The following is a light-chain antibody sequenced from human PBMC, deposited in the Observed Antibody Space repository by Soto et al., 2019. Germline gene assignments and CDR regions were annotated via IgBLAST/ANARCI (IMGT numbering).Light chain of an antibody. CDR3: QQYNNWPPIT. J-gene: IGKJ5*01. CDR1: QSVTSN. V-gene: IGKV3D-15*01. Sequence: EIVTTQSPATLSVPPGDRATLSCRVSQSVTSNLAWNQQKPGQAPRLLIYGASTRATDIPARFSGSGSGTEFTLTISGLQSEDFAVYYCQQYNNWPPITFGQGTRLEI. CDR2: GAS.